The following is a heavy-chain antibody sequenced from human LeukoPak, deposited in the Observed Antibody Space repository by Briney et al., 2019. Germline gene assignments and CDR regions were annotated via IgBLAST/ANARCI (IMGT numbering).Heavy chain of an antibody. D-gene: IGHD3-22*01. CDR2: ISYDGSNK. CDR3: ARERFDYYDSSGYYYPYYFDY. J-gene: IGHJ4*02. V-gene: IGHV3-30*04. Sequence: GGSLRLSCAASGFTFSSYAMHWVRQAPGKGLEWVAVISYDGSNKYYADSVKGRFTISSDNSKNTLYLQMNSLRAEDTAVYYCARERFDYYDSSGYYYPYYFDYWGQGNLVTVSS. CDR1: GFTFSSYA.